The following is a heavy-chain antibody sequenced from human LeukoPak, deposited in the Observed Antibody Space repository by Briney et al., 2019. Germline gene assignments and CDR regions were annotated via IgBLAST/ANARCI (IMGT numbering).Heavy chain of an antibody. CDR3: ARPGTGTGPFDY. Sequence: PGGSLRLSCAASGFTFSSYSMNWVRQAPGKGLEWVSSISSSSSYIYYADSVKGRFTISRDNAKNSLYLQMNSLRAEDTAVYYCARPGTGTGPFDYWGQGTLVTVSS. D-gene: IGHD1-14*01. CDR2: ISSSSSYI. CDR1: GFTFSSYS. J-gene: IGHJ4*02. V-gene: IGHV3-21*01.